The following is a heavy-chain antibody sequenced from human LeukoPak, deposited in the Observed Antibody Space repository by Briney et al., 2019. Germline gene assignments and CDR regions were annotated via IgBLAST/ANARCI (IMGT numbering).Heavy chain of an antibody. V-gene: IGHV4-39*01. J-gene: IGHJ4*02. CDR1: GGSISSSSYY. CDR2: IYYSGST. Sequence: SETLSLTCAVSGGSISSSSYYWGWIRQPPGKGLEWIGSIYYSGSTYYNPSPKSRVTISVDTSKNQFSLKLSSVTAADTAVYYCARLGPVWVQGEDYWGQGTLVTVSS. CDR3: ARLGPVWVQGEDY. D-gene: IGHD3-10*01.